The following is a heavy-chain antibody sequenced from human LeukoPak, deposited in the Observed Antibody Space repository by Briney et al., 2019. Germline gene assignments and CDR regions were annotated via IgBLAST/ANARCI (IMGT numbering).Heavy chain of an antibody. Sequence: PSETLSLTCTVSGGSISSGGYYWSWVRQPPGKGLEWIGYIYHSGSTYYNPSLKSRVTISVDRSKNQFSLKLSSVTAADTAVYYCARTLVGAAGDPFDIWGQGTMVTVSS. CDR1: GGSISSGGYY. D-gene: IGHD1-26*01. CDR3: ARTLVGAAGDPFDI. J-gene: IGHJ3*02. V-gene: IGHV4-30-2*01. CDR2: IYHSGST.